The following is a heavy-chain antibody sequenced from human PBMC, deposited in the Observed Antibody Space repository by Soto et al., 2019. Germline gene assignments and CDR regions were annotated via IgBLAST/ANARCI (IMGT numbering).Heavy chain of an antibody. Sequence: GGSLRLSCAASGFTFSSYAMSWVRQAPGKGLEWVSAISGSGGSTYYADSVKGRFTISRDNSKNTLYLQMNSLRAEDTAVYYCAKDSYPSIQLWLLFDYWGQGTLVTVSS. CDR1: GFTFSSYA. CDR3: AKDSYPSIQLWLLFDY. D-gene: IGHD5-18*01. CDR2: ISGSGGST. V-gene: IGHV3-23*01. J-gene: IGHJ4*02.